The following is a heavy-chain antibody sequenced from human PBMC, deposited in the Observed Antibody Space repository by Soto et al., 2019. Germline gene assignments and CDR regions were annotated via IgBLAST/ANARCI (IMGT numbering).Heavy chain of an antibody. Sequence: ASVKVACKASGYTFPSYGISWVRQAPGQGLEWMGWISAYNGNTNYAQKLQGRVTMTTDTSTSTAYMELRSLRSDDTAVYYCARDHGGYCSSTSCPELDDAFDIWGQGTMVTVSS. V-gene: IGHV1-18*01. J-gene: IGHJ3*02. CDR3: ARDHGGYCSSTSCPELDDAFDI. CDR1: GYTFPSYG. CDR2: ISAYNGNT. D-gene: IGHD2-2*01.